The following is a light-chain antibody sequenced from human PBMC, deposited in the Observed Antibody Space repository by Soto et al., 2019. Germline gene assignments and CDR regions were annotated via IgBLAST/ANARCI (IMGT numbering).Light chain of an antibody. CDR2: DVS. CDR1: SSDVGGYNY. V-gene: IGLV2-14*01. Sequence: QSVLTQPASVSVSPGQSITISCTGTSSDVGGYNYVSWYQQHPGKAPKVMIYDVSNRPSGVSNRFSGSKSGNTASLTISGLQAEDEADYYCSSYTSSSTLLYVFGTGTKVTVL. J-gene: IGLJ1*01. CDR3: SSYTSSSTLLYV.